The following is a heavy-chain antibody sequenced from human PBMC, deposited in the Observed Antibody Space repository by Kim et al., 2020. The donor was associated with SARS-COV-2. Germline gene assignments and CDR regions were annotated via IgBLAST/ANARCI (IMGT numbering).Heavy chain of an antibody. CDR1: GYTFTSYA. V-gene: IGHV7-4-1*02. J-gene: IGHJ3*02. CDR2: INTNTGNP. Sequence: ASVKVSCKASGYTFTSYAMNWVRQAHGQGLEWMGWINTNTGNPTYAQGFTGRFVFSLDTSVSTAYLQISSLKAEDTAVYYCASPLMYSLHSIDNDAFDIWGQGTMVTVSS. D-gene: IGHD2-15*01. CDR3: ASPLMYSLHSIDNDAFDI.